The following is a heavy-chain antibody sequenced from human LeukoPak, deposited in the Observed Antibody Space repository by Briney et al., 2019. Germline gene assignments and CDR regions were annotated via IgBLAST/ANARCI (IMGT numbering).Heavy chain of an antibody. J-gene: IGHJ4*02. CDR1: GESFSTYY. Sequence: SETLSLTCAVYGESFSTYYLNWIRQPPGKGLEWIGEINHSGSTNYNPSLKSRVTISVDTSKNQFSLRLSSVTAADTAVYYCARQKDNSGYFLRWGQGTLVTVSS. V-gene: IGHV4-34*01. CDR2: INHSGST. D-gene: IGHD3-22*01. CDR3: ARQKDNSGYFLR.